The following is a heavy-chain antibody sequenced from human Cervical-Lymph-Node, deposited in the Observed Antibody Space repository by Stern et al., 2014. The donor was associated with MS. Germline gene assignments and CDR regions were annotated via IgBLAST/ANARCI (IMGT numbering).Heavy chain of an antibody. CDR1: GFRLRNSG. CDR3: MGVGDAMHV. V-gene: IGHV3-30*03. J-gene: IGHJ6*02. Sequence: VQLVQSGGGVVQPGRSLTLSCAASGFRLRNSGMHWVRQASGKGLEWVAVMSFVGGNKKYGDSVKGRFSISRDMANNTLFLQMNSLRPEDTAVYYCMGVGDAMHVWGQGTTVIVSS. CDR2: MSFVGGNK.